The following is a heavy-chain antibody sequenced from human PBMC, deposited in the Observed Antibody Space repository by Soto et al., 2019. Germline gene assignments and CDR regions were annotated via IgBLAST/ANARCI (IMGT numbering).Heavy chain of an antibody. D-gene: IGHD3-22*01. Sequence: LRLSCAASAFTFNNYAMSWVRQAPGKGLEWVSGIGGSGRTTYYADSVKGRFTISRDNSNNTLFLQMNSLRAEDTAVYYCAKSRYSDSSGDFYDYWGQGTQVTVSS. CDR2: IGGSGRTT. J-gene: IGHJ4*02. CDR1: AFTFNNYA. CDR3: AKSRYSDSSGDFYDY. V-gene: IGHV3-23*01.